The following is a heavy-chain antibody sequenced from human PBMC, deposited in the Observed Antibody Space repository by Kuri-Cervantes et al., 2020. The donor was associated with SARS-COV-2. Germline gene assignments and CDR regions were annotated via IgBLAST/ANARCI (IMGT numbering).Heavy chain of an antibody. D-gene: IGHD3-3*01. Sequence: SETLSLTCSVSRASINTNFWTWIRQPPGKGLEWIGDVHSSGSTNYNPSLKSRVTISVDTSRSQLSLKLSSVTAADTAVYYCARQDFKREIDYWGQGTLVTVSS. CDR2: VHSSGST. CDR1: RASINTNF. V-gene: IGHV4-59*08. J-gene: IGHJ4*02. CDR3: ARQDFKREIDY.